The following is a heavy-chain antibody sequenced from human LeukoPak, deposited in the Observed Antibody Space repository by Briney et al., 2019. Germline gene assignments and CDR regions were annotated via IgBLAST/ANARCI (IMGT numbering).Heavy chain of an antibody. Sequence: PGGSLRLSCAASGFTLRSYWMSWVRQAPGKGLEWVANIKQDGSEKYYVDSVKGRFTISRDNAENSLSLQMNSLRVEDTAVYYCARGGGGLNWNDEDGRIDYWGQGTLVTVSS. CDR3: ARGGGGLNWNDEDGRIDY. J-gene: IGHJ4*02. V-gene: IGHV3-7*01. CDR1: GFTLRSYW. CDR2: IKQDGSEK. D-gene: IGHD1-1*01.